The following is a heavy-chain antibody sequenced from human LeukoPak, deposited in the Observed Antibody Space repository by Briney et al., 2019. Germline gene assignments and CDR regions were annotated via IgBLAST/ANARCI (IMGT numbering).Heavy chain of an antibody. CDR3: AKDWGQQQLEGYFDY. Sequence: GGSLRLSCAASGFTFSSYGMHWVRQAPGKGLEWVAFIRYDGSNKYYADSVKGRFTISRDNSKNTLYVQMNSLRAEDTAVYYCAKDWGQQQLEGYFDYWGQGTLVTVSS. D-gene: IGHD6-13*01. J-gene: IGHJ4*02. CDR1: GFTFSSYG. CDR2: IRYDGSNK. V-gene: IGHV3-30*02.